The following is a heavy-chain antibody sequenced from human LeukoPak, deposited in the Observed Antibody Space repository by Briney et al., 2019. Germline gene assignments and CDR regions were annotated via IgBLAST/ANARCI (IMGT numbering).Heavy chain of an antibody. V-gene: IGHV3-9*01. CDR2: ISWNSGSI. J-gene: IGHJ4*02. Sequence: GGSLRLSCVASGFTFDDYAMHWVRQGPGKGLEWVSGISWNSGSIGYADSVKGRFTISRDNAKNSLYLQMNSLRAEDTALYYCAKDTHSSGDVYYFDYWGQGTLVTVSS. CDR3: AKDTHSSGDVYYFDY. D-gene: IGHD6-19*01. CDR1: GFTFDDYA.